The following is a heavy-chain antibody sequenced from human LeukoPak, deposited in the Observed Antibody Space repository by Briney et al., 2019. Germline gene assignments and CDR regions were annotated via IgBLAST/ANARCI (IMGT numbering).Heavy chain of an antibody. V-gene: IGHV3-30*04. CDR1: GFTFSSYA. Sequence: GGSLRLSCAASGFTFSSYAMHWVRQAPGKGLEWVAFISYDGSNKYYADSVKGRFTISRDTSKNTLYLQMNSLRAEDTAVYYCARDPPVAGARTYYYYMDVWGKGTTVTISS. D-gene: IGHD4-23*01. CDR3: ARDPPVAGARTYYYYMDV. CDR2: ISYDGSNK. J-gene: IGHJ6*03.